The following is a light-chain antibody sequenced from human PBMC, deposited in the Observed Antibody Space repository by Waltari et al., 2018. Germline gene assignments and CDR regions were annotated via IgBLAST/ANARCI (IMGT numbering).Light chain of an antibody. CDR2: DAS. J-gene: IGKJ2*01. CDR1: QSVSSY. Sequence: EIVLTQSPATLSLSPGERATLSCRASQSVSSYLAWYQQRPCQAPRLLIYDASNRATGIPARFSGGGSGTDFTLTISTLEPEDFAVYYCQQRSNWPLHTFGQGTKLEIK. V-gene: IGKV3-11*01. CDR3: QQRSNWPLHT.